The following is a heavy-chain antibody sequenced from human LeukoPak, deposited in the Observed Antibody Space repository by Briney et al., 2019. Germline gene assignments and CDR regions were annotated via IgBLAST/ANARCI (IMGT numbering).Heavy chain of an antibody. CDR2: IGRNNGNT. D-gene: IGHD6-25*01. J-gene: IGHJ4*02. Sequence: GASVKVSRKASGYTFISYGITWVRQAPGQGLEWMGWIGRNNGNTKFAQKFQGRVTMTTDTSTTTAYMELRSLRSDDTAVYFCARDRGDYYFDYWGQGTLVSVSS. CDR1: GYTFISYG. V-gene: IGHV1-18*01. CDR3: ARDRGDYYFDY.